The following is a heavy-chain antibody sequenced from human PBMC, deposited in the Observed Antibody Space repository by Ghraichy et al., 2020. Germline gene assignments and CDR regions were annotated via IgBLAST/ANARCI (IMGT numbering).Heavy chain of an antibody. CDR2: IYYSGST. J-gene: IGHJ3*02. Sequence: SETLSLTCTVSGGSISSSSYYWGWIRQPPGKGLEWIGSIYYSGSTYYNASLKSRVTISVDTSKNQFSLKLSSVTAADTAVYYCARQLWLGNAFDIWGQGTMVTVSS. D-gene: IGHD6-19*01. CDR1: GGSISSSSYY. V-gene: IGHV4-39*01. CDR3: ARQLWLGNAFDI.